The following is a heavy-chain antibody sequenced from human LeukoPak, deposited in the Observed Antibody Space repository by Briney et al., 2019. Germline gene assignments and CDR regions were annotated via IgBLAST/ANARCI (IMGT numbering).Heavy chain of an antibody. V-gene: IGHV3-74*01. CDR1: GFTFSGYW. CDR2: INGDGGDT. CDR3: ARGKYGDFDS. Sequence: PGGSLRLSCTASGFTFSGYWMHWVRQAPGTGLVWVSRINGDGGDTGYADSVKGRFTTFRDNAKSTLYLQMNSLRAEDTAVYYCARGKYGDFDSWGQGTLDTVSS. D-gene: IGHD4-17*01. J-gene: IGHJ4*02.